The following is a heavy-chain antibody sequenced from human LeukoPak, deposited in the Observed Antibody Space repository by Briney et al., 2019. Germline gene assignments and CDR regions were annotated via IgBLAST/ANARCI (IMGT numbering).Heavy chain of an antibody. CDR1: GFTFSGYY. CDR3: ARGNYYDSSGLKRLDY. CDR2: ISSSSSYT. D-gene: IGHD3-22*01. Sequence: GGSLRLSCAASGFTFSGYYMSWIRQAPGKGLEWVSYISSSSSYTNYADSVKGRFTISRDNAKNSLYLQMNSLRAEDTAVYYCARGNYYDSSGLKRLDYWGQGTLVTVSS. J-gene: IGHJ4*02. V-gene: IGHV3-11*06.